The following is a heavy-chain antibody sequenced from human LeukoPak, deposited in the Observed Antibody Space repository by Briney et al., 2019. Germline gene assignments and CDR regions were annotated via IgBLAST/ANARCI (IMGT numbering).Heavy chain of an antibody. Sequence: PGGSLRLSCAASGFTFSIYAMHWVRQAPGKGLEWVAVISYDGSNKYYADSVKGRFTISRDNSKNTPYLQMNSLRPDDTAVYYCARRVGATRGNAFDIWGQGTMVTVSS. CDR1: GFTFSIYA. V-gene: IGHV3-30*04. CDR2: ISYDGSNK. D-gene: IGHD1-26*01. J-gene: IGHJ3*02. CDR3: ARRVGATRGNAFDI.